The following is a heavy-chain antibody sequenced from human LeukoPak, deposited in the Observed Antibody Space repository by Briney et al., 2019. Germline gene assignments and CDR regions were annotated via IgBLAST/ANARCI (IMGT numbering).Heavy chain of an antibody. D-gene: IGHD1-26*01. CDR2: ISSSSSYT. CDR1: GFTFSDYY. V-gene: IGHV3-11*06. CDR3: ARVLVDYYYYGMDV. Sequence: GGSLRLSCAASGFTFSDYYMSWIRQPPGKGLEWVSYISSSSSYTNYADSVKGRFTISRDNAKNSLYLQMNSLRAEDTAVYYCARVLVDYYYYGMDVWGQGTTVTVSS. J-gene: IGHJ6*02.